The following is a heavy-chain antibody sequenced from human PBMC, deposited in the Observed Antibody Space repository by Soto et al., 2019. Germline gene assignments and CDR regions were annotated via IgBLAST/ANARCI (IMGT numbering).Heavy chain of an antibody. D-gene: IGHD2-15*01. CDR3: ARKIGPPYGGNFDY. CDR1: GFSLSNARMG. V-gene: IGHV2-26*01. CDR2: IFSNDEK. J-gene: IGHJ4*02. Sequence: QVTLKESGPVLVNPTETLTLTCTVSGFSLSNARMGVSWIRQPPGKALEWLAHIFSNDEKSYSTSLKSRLTISKDTSKSQVVLTMTNMDPVDSATYYCARKIGPPYGGNFDYWGQGTLVTVSS.